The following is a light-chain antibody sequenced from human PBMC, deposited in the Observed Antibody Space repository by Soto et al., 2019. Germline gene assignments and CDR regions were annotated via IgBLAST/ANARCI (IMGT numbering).Light chain of an antibody. CDR1: QSISSY. CDR3: QQSYNAPIT. J-gene: IGKJ5*01. V-gene: IGKV1-39*01. CDR2: VAS. Sequence: DVQGTPSPYSLSASVGDRVTLPFRASQSISSYLNWYQQKPGKAPQLLIYVASMLESGVPSRFSGSGSGTDYTLTISSLQPEDFATYYCQQSYNAPITFGQGTRLEI.